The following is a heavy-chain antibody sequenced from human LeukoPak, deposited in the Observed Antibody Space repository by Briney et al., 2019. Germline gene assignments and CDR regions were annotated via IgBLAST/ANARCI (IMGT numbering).Heavy chain of an antibody. J-gene: IGHJ4*02. CDR2: IYWNDDK. CDR1: GFSLSTSGVG. CDR3: AHFEYDGSGSGY. D-gene: IGHD3-10*01. Sequence: SGPTLVNPTQPLTLTCTFSGFSLSTSGVGVGWIRQPPGKALEWLALIYWNDDKRYSPSLKSRLTITKDTSKNQVVLTMTNMDPVDTATYYCAHFEYDGSGSGYWGQGTLVTVSS. V-gene: IGHV2-5*01.